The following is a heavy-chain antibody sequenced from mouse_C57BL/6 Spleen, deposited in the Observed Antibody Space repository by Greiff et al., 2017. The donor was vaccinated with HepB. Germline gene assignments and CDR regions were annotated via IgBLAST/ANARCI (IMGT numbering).Heavy chain of an antibody. J-gene: IGHJ2*01. CDR1: GFNIKDDY. CDR2: IDPENGDT. V-gene: IGHV14-4*01. Sequence: VHVKQSGAELVRPGASVKLSCTASGFNIKDDYMHWVKQRPEQGLEWIGWIDPENGDTEYASKFQGKATITADTSSNTAYLQLSSLTSEDTAVYYCIDGLDYWGQGTTLTVSS. D-gene: IGHD2-3*01. CDR3: IDGLDY.